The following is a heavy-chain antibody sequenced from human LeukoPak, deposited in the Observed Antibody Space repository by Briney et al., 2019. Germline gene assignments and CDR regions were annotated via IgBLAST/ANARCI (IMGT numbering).Heavy chain of an antibody. V-gene: IGHV3-23*01. CDR3: AKDSGIFYGWFDP. Sequence: GGSLRLSCAASRFTFSSYAMSWVSQAPGKVLEWVSRISSSGDTTHYADSVRGRFTISRDNSKNTLYLQMNSLRAEDTAVYFCAKDSGIFYGWFDPWGQGTLVTVSS. CDR2: ISSSGDTT. D-gene: IGHD2-8*01. CDR1: RFTFSSYA. J-gene: IGHJ5*02.